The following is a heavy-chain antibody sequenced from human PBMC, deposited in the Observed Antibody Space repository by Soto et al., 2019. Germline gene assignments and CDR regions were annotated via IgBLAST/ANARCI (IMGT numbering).Heavy chain of an antibody. Sequence: EERLVESGGGSVQPGGSLRLSCAASRFTFSSYWMYWVRQAPGKGLVWVSSINSDGSSTRYADSVKGRFSISRDNSKSTLYLQMNTLRAEDTAVYYCARRREWYYYGLDVWGQGTTVTVSS. CDR3: ARRREWYYYGLDV. CDR1: RFTFSSYW. J-gene: IGHJ6*02. CDR2: INSDGSST. D-gene: IGHD3-3*01. V-gene: IGHV3-74*01.